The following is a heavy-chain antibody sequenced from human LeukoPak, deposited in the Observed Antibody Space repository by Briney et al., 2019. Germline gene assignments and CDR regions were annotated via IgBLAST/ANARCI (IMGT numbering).Heavy chain of an antibody. D-gene: IGHD7-27*01. CDR3: ARGTGDLHPPWYFDY. Sequence: SVKVSCKASGGTFSSYTISWVRQAPGQGLEWMGRIIPILGIANYAQKFQGRVTITADKSTSTAYMELSSLRSEDTAVYYCARGTGDLHPPWYFDYWGQGTLVTVSS. CDR2: IIPILGIA. J-gene: IGHJ4*02. CDR1: GGTFSSYT. V-gene: IGHV1-69*02.